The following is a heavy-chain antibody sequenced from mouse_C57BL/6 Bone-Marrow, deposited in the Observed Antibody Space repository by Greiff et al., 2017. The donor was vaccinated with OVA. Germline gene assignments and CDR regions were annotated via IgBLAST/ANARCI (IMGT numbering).Heavy chain of an antibody. V-gene: IGHV1-5*01. J-gene: IGHJ4*01. CDR2: IYPGNSDT. CDR3: TRRELPFYYAMDY. Sequence: EVQVVESGTVLARPGASVKMSCKTSGYTFTSYWMHWVKQRPGQGLEWIGAIYPGNSDTSYNQKFKGKAKLTAVTSASTAYMELSSLTNEDSAVYYCTRRELPFYYAMDYWGQGTSVTVSS. CDR1: GYTFTSYW. D-gene: IGHD2-1*01.